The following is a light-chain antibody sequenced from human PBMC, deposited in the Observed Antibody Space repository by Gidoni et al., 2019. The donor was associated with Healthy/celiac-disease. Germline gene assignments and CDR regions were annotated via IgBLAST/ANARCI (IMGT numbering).Light chain of an antibody. J-gene: IGKJ4*01. CDR2: AAS. Sequence: DIQLTQSPSFLSASVGDRVTITCRASQVISSYLAWYQQKPGKAPKLLIYAASTLQSGVPSRFSVSGSGTEFTLTISSLQPEDFATYYCQQLNSYPRLTFGRGTKVEIK. V-gene: IGKV1-9*01. CDR3: QQLNSYPRLT. CDR1: QVISSY.